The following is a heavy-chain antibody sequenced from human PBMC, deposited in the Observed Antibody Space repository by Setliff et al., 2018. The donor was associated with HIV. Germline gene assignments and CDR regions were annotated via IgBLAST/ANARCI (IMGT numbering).Heavy chain of an antibody. CDR2: INEDGKTT. CDR1: GFTLSSNW. V-gene: IGHV3-74*01. J-gene: IGHJ4*02. CDR3: SRDTLGADDT. Sequence: PGGSLRLSCAASGFTLSSNWMHWVRQAPGEGLVWVSRINEDGKTTNYADSVKGRFTIFRDNAKNTLYLQMNSLRVEDTAVYYCSRDTLGADDTWGQGTLVTVSS. D-gene: IGHD3-3*01.